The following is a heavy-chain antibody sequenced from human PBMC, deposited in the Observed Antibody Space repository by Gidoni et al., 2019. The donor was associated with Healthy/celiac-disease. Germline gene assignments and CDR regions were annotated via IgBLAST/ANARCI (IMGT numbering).Heavy chain of an antibody. CDR2: IRSKANSYAT. CDR1: GFTFSGSA. D-gene: IGHD3-9*01. CDR3: TRPTPYYDILTGYYLSDDAFDI. J-gene: IGHJ3*02. Sequence: EVQLVESGGGLVQPGGSMKLSCAASGFTFSGSAMHWFRQASGKGLEWVGRIRSKANSYATAYAASVKGRFTISRDDSKNTAYLQMNSLKTEDTAVYYCTRPTPYYDILTGYYLSDDAFDIWGQGTMVTVSS. V-gene: IGHV3-73*02.